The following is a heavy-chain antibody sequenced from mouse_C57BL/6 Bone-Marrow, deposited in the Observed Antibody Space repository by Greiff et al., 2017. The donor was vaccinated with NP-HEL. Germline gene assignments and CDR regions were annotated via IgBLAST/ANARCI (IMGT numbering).Heavy chain of an antibody. D-gene: IGHD1-1*01. CDR2: INPSTGGT. CDR3: APLRYYAMDY. V-gene: IGHV1-42*01. CDR1: GYSFTGYY. J-gene: IGHJ4*01. Sequence: VQLQQSGPELVKPGASVKISCTASGYSFTGYYMNWVKQSPEKSLEWIGEINPSTGGTTYNQKFKAKATLTVDKSSSTAYMQLKSLTSEDSAVYYCAPLRYYAMDYWGQGTSVTVSS.